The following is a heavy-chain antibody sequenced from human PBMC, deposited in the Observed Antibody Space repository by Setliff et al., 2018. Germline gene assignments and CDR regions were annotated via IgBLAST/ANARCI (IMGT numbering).Heavy chain of an antibody. J-gene: IGHJ2*01. D-gene: IGHD4-4*01. V-gene: IGHV4-34*01. CDR2: INHSGST. CDR1: GGSFSGYY. CDR3: ASLGMTTMMDWYFDL. Sequence: PSETLSLTCAVYGGSFSGYYWSWIRQPPGKGLEWIGEINHSGSTNYNPSLKNRVTISVDTSKNQFSLKLSSVTAADTAVYYCASLGMTTMMDWYFDLWGRGTLVTVSS.